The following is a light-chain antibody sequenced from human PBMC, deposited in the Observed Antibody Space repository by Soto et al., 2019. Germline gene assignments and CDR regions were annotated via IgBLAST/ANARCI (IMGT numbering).Light chain of an antibody. CDR1: RSDVGGYNY. V-gene: IGLV2-14*01. CDR3: SSYPTTATLDYV. Sequence: QSSLTQPASVSGSPGRSITISCAGTRSDVGGYNYVSWYQQHPGKAPKLMIYGVSNRPSGVSDRFSGSKSGNTASLTISGLQAEDEADYYCSSYPTTATLDYVFGTGTKVTVL. CDR2: GVS. J-gene: IGLJ1*01.